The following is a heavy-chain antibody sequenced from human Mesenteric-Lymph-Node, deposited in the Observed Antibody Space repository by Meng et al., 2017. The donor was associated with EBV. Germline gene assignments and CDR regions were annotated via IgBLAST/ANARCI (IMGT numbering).Heavy chain of an antibody. D-gene: IGHD3-3*01. CDR3: ARDSWSGYPYIDY. CDR2: IIPIFGTA. V-gene: IGHV1-69*01. CDR1: GGTFSSYA. J-gene: IGHJ4*02. Sequence: QLPRVQSGVEVKKPGCSVSATGKASGGTFSSYAISWVRQAPGQGLEWMGGIIPIFGTANYAQKFQGRVTITADESTSTAYMELSSLRSEDTAVYYCARDSWSGYPYIDYWGQGTLVTVSS.